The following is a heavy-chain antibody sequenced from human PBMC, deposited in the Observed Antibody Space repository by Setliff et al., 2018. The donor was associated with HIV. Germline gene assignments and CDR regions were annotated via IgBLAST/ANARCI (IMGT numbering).Heavy chain of an antibody. J-gene: IGHJ6*03. D-gene: IGHD6-19*01. CDR1: GGTFSSYT. V-gene: IGHV1-69*02. Sequence: SVKVSCKASGGTFSSYTISWVRQAPGQGLEWMGRIIPILGIANYAQKFQGRVTITADKSTSTAYMELSSLRSEDTAVYYCARNPEMAALNYFYYYMDVWGKGTTVTVSS. CDR2: IIPILGIA. CDR3: ARNPEMAALNYFYYYMDV.